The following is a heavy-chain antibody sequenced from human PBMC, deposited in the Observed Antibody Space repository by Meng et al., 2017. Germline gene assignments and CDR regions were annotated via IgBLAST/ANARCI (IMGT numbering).Heavy chain of an antibody. Sequence: QGQLQESGPGLVKPSGTLSLTCVVSGGSISSVDWWSWVRQPPGKGLEWIGEIYHGGNTNYNPSLKSRVTISIDKSKNQFSLKLSSVTAADTAVYYCASWIYSCGWQWGQGTLVIVSS. CDR2: IYHGGNT. CDR3: ASWIYSCGWQ. V-gene: IGHV4/OR15-8*02. D-gene: IGHD6-19*01. J-gene: IGHJ4*02. CDR1: GGSISSVDW.